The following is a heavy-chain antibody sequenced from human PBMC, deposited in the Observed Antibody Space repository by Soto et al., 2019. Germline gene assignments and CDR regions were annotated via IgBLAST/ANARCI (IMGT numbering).Heavy chain of an antibody. CDR2: IYTTGST. CDR1: VGSINSYY. Sequence: SEALSLTCTVSVGSINSYYWSWIRQPAGKGLEWIGRIYTTGSTNYNASLKSRVTISLDTSKNQFSLTLTSVTAADTAVYYCARHGSYWGQGTLVTVSS. J-gene: IGHJ4*02. CDR3: ARHGSY. V-gene: IGHV4-4*07.